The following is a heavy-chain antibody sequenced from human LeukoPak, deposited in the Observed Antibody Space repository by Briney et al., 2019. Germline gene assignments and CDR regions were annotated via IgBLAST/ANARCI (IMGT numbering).Heavy chain of an antibody. CDR3: ARVRLPPYYYYFYYMDV. D-gene: IGHD5-18*01. Sequence: GSLRLSCTASGFNFGDYGMSWIRQPPGKGLEWIGEINHSGTTDYNPSLQSRVTISLDTSKNQFSLKVTSVTAADTAVYYCARVRLPPYYYYFYYMDVWGTGTTVTVSS. CDR2: INHSGTT. V-gene: IGHV4-34*01. J-gene: IGHJ6*03. CDR1: GFNFGDYG.